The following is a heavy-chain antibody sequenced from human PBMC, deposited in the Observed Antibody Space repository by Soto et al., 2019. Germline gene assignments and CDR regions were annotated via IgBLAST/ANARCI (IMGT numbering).Heavy chain of an antibody. CDR3: ARDGGWDAEYFQH. J-gene: IGHJ1*01. D-gene: IGHD3-16*01. Sequence: QVQLVESGGGVVQPGRSLRLSCAASGFTFSSYGMHWVRQAPGKGLEWVAVIWYDGSNKYYADSVKGRFTISRDNSKNTLYLQMNSLRAEDTAVYYCARDGGWDAEYFQHWGQGTLVTVSS. V-gene: IGHV3-33*01. CDR1: GFTFSSYG. CDR2: IWYDGSNK.